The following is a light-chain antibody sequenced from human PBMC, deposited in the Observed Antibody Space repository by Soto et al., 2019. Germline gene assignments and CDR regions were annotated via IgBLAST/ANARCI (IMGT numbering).Light chain of an antibody. Sequence: EIVMTQSPANLSVSPGERATLSCRASQSVSSSYLAWHQQKPGQAPRLLIYGASNRATGIPARFSGSGSGTDFTLTISSLEPEDFAVYYCQQRSNWPPTFGQGTRLEIK. CDR2: GAS. CDR3: QQRSNWPPT. J-gene: IGKJ5*01. V-gene: IGKV3D-20*02. CDR1: QSVSSSY.